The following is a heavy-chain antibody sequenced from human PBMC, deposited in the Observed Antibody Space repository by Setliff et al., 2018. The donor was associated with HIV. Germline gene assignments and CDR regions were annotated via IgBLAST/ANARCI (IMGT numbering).Heavy chain of an antibody. Sequence: SETLSLTCAVSGYAISSGYYWGWIRRPPGKGLEWIGSIYARGSTNYNPSLKSRVTISVDKSKNQFSLKLSSVTAADTAVYYCARVEWNDGAFDIWGQGTMVTVSS. J-gene: IGHJ3*02. D-gene: IGHD1-1*01. CDR1: GYAISSGYY. CDR2: IYARGST. CDR3: ARVEWNDGAFDI. V-gene: IGHV4-38-2*01.